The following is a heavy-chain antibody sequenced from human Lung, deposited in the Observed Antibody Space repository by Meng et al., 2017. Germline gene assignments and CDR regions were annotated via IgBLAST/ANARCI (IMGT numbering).Heavy chain of an antibody. Sequence: QGQLRQWGQGLLKPSAPLSLTCVVSGGSFSDYYWSWIRQPPGKGLEWIGEINHSGSTNYNPSLESRATISVDTSQNNLSLKLSSVTAADSAVYYCARGPTTMAHDFDYWGQGTLVTVSS. CDR2: INHSGST. J-gene: IGHJ4*02. V-gene: IGHV4-34*01. D-gene: IGHD4-11*01. CDR1: GGSFSDYY. CDR3: ARGPTTMAHDFDY.